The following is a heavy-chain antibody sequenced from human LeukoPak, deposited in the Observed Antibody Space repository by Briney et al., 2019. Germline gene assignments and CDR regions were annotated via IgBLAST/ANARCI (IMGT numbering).Heavy chain of an antibody. CDR1: GGTFSSYA. Sequence: GASVKVSCKASGGTFSSYAISWVRQAPGQGLEWMGRIIPILGIANYAQKFQGRVTITADKSTSTAYMELSSLRSGDTAVYYCAREVVVISGGAYFDYWGQGTLVTVSS. CDR2: IIPILGIA. J-gene: IGHJ4*02. CDR3: AREVVVISGGAYFDY. D-gene: IGHD3-22*01. V-gene: IGHV1-69*04.